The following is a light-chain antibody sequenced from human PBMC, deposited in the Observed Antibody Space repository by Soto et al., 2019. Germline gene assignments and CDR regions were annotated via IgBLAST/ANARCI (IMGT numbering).Light chain of an antibody. J-gene: IGKJ1*01. CDR1: QSISSSN. CDR2: GAS. V-gene: IGKV3-20*01. Sequence: EIVLTQSPGTLSLSPGERATLSCRASQSISSSNLAWYQQKPGRAPRLLLYGASNRAAGIPDRFSGSRCGTDFTLTIRKLETEDFVMYYVHQSGRSPDWARWTFGQGTKVEVK. CDR3: HQSGRSPDWARWT.